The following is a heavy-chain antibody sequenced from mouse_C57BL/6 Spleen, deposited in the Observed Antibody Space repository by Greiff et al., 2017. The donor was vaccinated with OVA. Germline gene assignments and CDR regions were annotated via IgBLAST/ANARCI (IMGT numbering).Heavy chain of an antibody. Sequence: QVQLQQSGAELVKPGASVKMSCKASGYTFTTYPIEWMKQNHGKSLVWIGNFHPYNDDTKYNEKFKGKATLTVEKSSSTVDLELSRLTSDDSAVYYCAWVAYDGYYLSYGYFDVWGTGTTVTVSS. CDR2: FHPYNDDT. V-gene: IGHV1-47*01. J-gene: IGHJ1*03. CDR1: GYTFTTYP. D-gene: IGHD2-3*01. CDR3: AWVAYDGYYLSYGYFDV.